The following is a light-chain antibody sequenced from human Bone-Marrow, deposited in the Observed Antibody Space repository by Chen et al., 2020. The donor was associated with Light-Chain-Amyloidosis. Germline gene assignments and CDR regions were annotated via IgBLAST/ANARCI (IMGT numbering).Light chain of an antibody. CDR3: QVWDRSSDRPV. CDR1: NIGSTS. CDR2: DDS. J-gene: IGLJ3*02. Sequence: SYVPTQPSSVSVAPGQPATLACGGNNIGSTSVHWYQQTPGQTPLLVVYDDSDRPSGIPERLSGSNSGNTATLTISRVEAGDEADYYCQVWDRSSDRPVFGGGTKLTVL. V-gene: IGLV3-21*02.